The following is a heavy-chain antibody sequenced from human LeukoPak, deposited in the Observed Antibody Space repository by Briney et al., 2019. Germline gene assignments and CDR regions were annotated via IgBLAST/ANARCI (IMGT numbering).Heavy chain of an antibody. D-gene: IGHD5-18*01. Sequence: ASVKVSCKASGYTFTSYGISWVRQAPGQGLEWMGWISAYNGNTNYAQKLQGRVTMTTDTSTSTAYMELRSLRSEDTAVYYCATEVDTAMALDYWGQGTLVTVSS. CDR2: ISAYNGNT. CDR1: GYTFTSYG. CDR3: ATEVDTAMALDY. V-gene: IGHV1-18*01. J-gene: IGHJ4*02.